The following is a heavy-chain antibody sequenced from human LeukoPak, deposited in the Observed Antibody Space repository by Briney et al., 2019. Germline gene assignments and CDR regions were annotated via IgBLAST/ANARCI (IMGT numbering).Heavy chain of an antibody. J-gene: IGHJ4*02. CDR1: GYTFTSYG. V-gene: IGHV1-18*01. CDR2: ISAYNGNT. CDR3: ARDPLLWFGEAIDY. D-gene: IGHD3-10*01. Sequence: EASVKVSCKASGYTFTSYGISWVRQAPGQGLEWMGWISAYNGNTNYALKLQGRVTMTTDTSTSTAYMELRSLRSDDTAVYYCARDPLLWFGEAIDYWGQGTLVTVSS.